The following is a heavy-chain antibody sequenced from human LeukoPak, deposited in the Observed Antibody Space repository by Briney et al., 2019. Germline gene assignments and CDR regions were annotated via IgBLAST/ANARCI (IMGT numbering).Heavy chain of an antibody. Sequence: GGSLRLSCAASGFTFNTYVMTWVRQAPGQGLEWVSAISGSGVATYYADSVRGRFTISRDNSKNTLYLQMSSLRAEDTAVHYCAKGLDTSLVDDAFDIWGQGTMVTVSS. CDR1: GFTFNTYV. CDR2: ISGSGVAT. V-gene: IGHV3-23*01. CDR3: AKGLDTSLVDDAFDI. D-gene: IGHD5-18*01. J-gene: IGHJ3*02.